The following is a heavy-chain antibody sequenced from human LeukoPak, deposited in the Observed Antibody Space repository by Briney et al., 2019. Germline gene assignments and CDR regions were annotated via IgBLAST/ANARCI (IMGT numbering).Heavy chain of an antibody. CDR2: INHSGST. CDR1: GGSINSGDYY. CDR3: ARGMNYYDSSGGV. V-gene: IGHV4-34*01. Sequence: SETLSLTCTVTGGSINSGDYYWSWIRQPPGKGLEWIGEINHSGSTNYNPSLKSRVTISVDTSKNQFSLKLSSVTAADTAVYYCARGMNYYDSSGGVWGQGTTVTVSS. D-gene: IGHD3-22*01. J-gene: IGHJ6*02.